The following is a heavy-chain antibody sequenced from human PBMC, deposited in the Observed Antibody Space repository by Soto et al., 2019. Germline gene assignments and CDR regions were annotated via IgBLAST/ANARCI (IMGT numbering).Heavy chain of an antibody. D-gene: IGHD6-13*01. V-gene: IGHV4-59*08. J-gene: IGHJ4*02. Sequence: SWIIQTKGKGLEWIGYIYYSGSTNYNPSLKSRVTISVDTSKNQFSLKLSSVTAADTAVYYCGRTVDKSIAASCYLDYWCQGPLVTVSS. CDR2: IYYSGST. CDR3: GRTVDKSIAASCYLDY.